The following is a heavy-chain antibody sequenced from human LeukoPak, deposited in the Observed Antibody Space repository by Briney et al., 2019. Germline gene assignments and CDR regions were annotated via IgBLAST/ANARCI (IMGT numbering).Heavy chain of an antibody. J-gene: IGHJ6*03. Sequence: GRSPRLSCAASGFTLDDYAMHRVRHAPGKGLEWVSGISWNSGSIVYADSVKGRFTISRDNAKNSLYLQMNSLRAEDMALYYCAKGAAGYYYYYMDVWGKGTTVTVSS. CDR1: GFTLDDYA. V-gene: IGHV3-9*03. CDR2: ISWNSGSI. CDR3: AKGAAGYYYYYMDV. D-gene: IGHD1-14*01.